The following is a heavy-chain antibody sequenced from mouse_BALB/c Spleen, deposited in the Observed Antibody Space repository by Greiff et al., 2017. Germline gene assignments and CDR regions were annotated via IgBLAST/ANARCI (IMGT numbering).Heavy chain of an antibody. J-gene: IGHJ1*01. V-gene: IGHV1-9*01. D-gene: IGHD2-4*01. CDR3: ARGDYDWYFDV. Sequence: QVQLQQSGAELMKPGASVKISCKATGYTFSSYWIEWVKQRPGHGLEWIGEILPGSGSTNYNEKFKGKATFTADTSSNTAYMQLSSLTSEDSAVYYCARGDYDWYFDVWGAGTTVTVSS. CDR2: ILPGSGST. CDR1: GYTFSSYW.